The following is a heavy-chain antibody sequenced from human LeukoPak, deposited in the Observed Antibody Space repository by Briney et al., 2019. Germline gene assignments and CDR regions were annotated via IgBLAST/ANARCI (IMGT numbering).Heavy chain of an antibody. Sequence: SVKVSCKASGGTFSSYAISWVRQAPGQGLEWMGRIIPIFGTANYAQKFQGRVTITTDESTSTAYMELSSLRSEDTDVYYCARGNYPYYYYYMDVWGKGTTVTVSS. CDR1: GGTFSSYA. CDR3: ARGNYPYYYYYMDV. D-gene: IGHD4-11*01. J-gene: IGHJ6*03. V-gene: IGHV1-69*05. CDR2: IIPIFGTA.